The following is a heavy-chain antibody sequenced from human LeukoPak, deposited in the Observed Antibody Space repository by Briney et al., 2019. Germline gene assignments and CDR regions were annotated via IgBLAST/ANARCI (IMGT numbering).Heavy chain of an antibody. D-gene: IGHD2-15*01. CDR3: ARTLGYCSGGSCYPPGVVDY. CDR1: GGSFRGYY. Sequence: SETLSLTCAVYGGSFRGYYWSWIRQPPGKGLEWIGEINHSGSTNYNPSLKSRVTTSVDTSKNQSSLKLSSVTAADTAVYYCARTLGYCSGGSCYPPGVVDYWGQGTLVTVSS. J-gene: IGHJ4*02. CDR2: INHSGST. V-gene: IGHV4-34*01.